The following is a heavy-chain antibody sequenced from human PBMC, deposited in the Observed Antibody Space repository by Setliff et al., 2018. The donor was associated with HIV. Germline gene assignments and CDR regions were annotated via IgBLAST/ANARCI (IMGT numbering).Heavy chain of an antibody. CDR2: IYTTGST. D-gene: IGHD1-26*01. Sequence: SETLSLTCTVSGGSIGSGSHYWSWIWQPAGKGLEWIGHIYTTGSTNYNPSLKSRVTISADTSNNQFSLRLTSMTAADTAVYYCAKTSVGATGLYAFDIWGQGTMVTVSS. J-gene: IGHJ3*02. V-gene: IGHV4-61*09. CDR3: AKTSVGATGLYAFDI. CDR1: GGSIGSGSHY.